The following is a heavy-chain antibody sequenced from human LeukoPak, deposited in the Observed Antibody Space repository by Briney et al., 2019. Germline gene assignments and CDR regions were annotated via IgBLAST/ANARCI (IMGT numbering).Heavy chain of an antibody. V-gene: IGHV3-9*01. Sequence: GRSLRLSCAASGFTFDDYAMHWVRQPPGKGLEWLSIIRWNSGYIGYADSVKGRFTVSRDNAENSVYLQMNSLRPEDTAFYFCAKVRGTYSSGFFFDSWGQGTLVTVSS. J-gene: IGHJ4*02. CDR2: IRWNSGYI. D-gene: IGHD6-19*01. CDR1: GFTFDDYA. CDR3: AKVRGTYSSGFFFDS.